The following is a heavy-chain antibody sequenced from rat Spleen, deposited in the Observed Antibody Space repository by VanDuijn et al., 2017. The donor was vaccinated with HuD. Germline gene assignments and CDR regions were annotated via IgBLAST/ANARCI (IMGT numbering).Heavy chain of an antibody. CDR1: GFTFNNFW. CDR2: ISHSGTDT. CDR3: TRETYDY. Sequence: EVQLVESGGGLVQPGRSLKLSCVASGFTFNNFWMSWIRQAPGKGLEWVASISHSGTDTYFPDSVKGRFTISRDNAKSTLYLQMDSLRSEDTATYYGTRETYDYWGQGVMVTVSS. D-gene: IGHD2-1*01. J-gene: IGHJ2*01. V-gene: IGHV5-31*01.